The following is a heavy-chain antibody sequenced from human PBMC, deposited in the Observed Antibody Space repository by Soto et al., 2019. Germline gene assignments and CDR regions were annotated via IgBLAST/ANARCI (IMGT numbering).Heavy chain of an antibody. J-gene: IGHJ3*02. CDR1: GFTFSSYG. D-gene: IGHD6-13*01. Sequence: GGSLRLSCAASGFTFSSYGMHWVRQAPGKGLEWVAVISYDGSNKYYADSVKGRFTISRDNSKNTLYLQMNSLRAEDTAVYYCAKGQGSPYSSSWDFRSDAFDIWGQGTMVTVSS. CDR2: ISYDGSNK. V-gene: IGHV3-30*18. CDR3: AKGQGSPYSSSWDFRSDAFDI.